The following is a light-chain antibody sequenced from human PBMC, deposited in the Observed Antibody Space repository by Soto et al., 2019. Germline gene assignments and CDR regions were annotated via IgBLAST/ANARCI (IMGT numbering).Light chain of an antibody. CDR1: QSVSAN. J-gene: IGKJ1*01. CDR3: QQYSDWPRT. Sequence: EILMTQSPATLPVSPGERATLSCRASQSVSANLAWYQHKPGQAPRLLFYGTSTRATGIPARCSGSGSGTHFILPISSLQSEEVAIYYCQQYSDWPRTFGQRTKADIK. CDR2: GTS. V-gene: IGKV3-15*01.